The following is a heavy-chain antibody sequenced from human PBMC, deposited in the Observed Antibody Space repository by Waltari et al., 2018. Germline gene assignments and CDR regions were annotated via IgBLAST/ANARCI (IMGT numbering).Heavy chain of an antibody. J-gene: IGHJ6*02. V-gene: IGHV3-21*01. CDR3: ARAWIVHGMDV. Sequence: EVQLVESGGGLVKPGGSLGLSWAASGFPFGSYRLKRARQAPGKRLEWVSSISSSSSYIYYADSVKGRFTISRDNAKNSLYLQMNSLRAEDTAVYYCARAWIVHGMDVWGQGTTVTVSS. D-gene: IGHD2-2*03. CDR2: ISSSSSYI. CDR1: GFPFGSYR.